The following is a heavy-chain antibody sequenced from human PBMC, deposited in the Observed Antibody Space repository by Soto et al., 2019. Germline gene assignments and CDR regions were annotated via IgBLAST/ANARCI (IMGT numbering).Heavy chain of an antibody. Sequence: SETLSLTCTVSGDSISSINNYWSWIRQPPGEGLEWIGFISYSGTTSYSPSLKRRVAISLDTFKNQFSLSLSSVTAADTAVYYCARGRGYSYGLDPWGQGTLVTVSS. CDR2: ISYSGTT. D-gene: IGHD5-18*01. CDR3: ARGRGYSYGLDP. V-gene: IGHV4-30-4*01. CDR1: GDSISSINNY. J-gene: IGHJ5*02.